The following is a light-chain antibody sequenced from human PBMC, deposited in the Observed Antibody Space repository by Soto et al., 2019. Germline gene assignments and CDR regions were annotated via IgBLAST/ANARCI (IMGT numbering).Light chain of an antibody. V-gene: IGLV2-14*01. CDR3: SSYTGSSTPYV. J-gene: IGLJ1*01. CDR1: SSDVGAYNY. CDR2: EVS. Sequence: QSALTQSASVSGSPGQSITISCTGTSSDVGAYNYVSWYQQHPGKAPKLMIYEVSNRPSGVSNRFSGSKSGNTASLTISELQGEDEADYYCSSYTGSSTPYVFGTGTKLT.